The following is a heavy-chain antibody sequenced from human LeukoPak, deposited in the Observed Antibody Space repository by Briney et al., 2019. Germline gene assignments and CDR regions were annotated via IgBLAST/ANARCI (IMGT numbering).Heavy chain of an antibody. CDR3: AKGIGYGSGSSDY. Sequence: GGSLRLSCAASGFTVSNNYMSWVRQAPGKGLEWVSIIYSGGSTYYADSVKGRFTISRDNSKNTLYLQMNSLRAEDTAVYYCAKGIGYGSGSSDYWGQGTLVTVSS. D-gene: IGHD3-10*01. CDR1: GFTVSNNY. V-gene: IGHV3-66*02. CDR2: IYSGGST. J-gene: IGHJ4*02.